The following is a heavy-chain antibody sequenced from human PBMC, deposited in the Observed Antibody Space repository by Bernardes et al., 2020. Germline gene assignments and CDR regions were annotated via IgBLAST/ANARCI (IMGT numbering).Heavy chain of an antibody. V-gene: IGHV3-23*01. D-gene: IGHD2-15*01. CDR2: ISGSGGST. CDR1: GFTFSSYA. Sequence: GGSLRLSCAASGFTFSSYAMSWVRQAPGKGLEWVSAISGSGGSTYYADSVKGRFTISRDNSKNTLYPQMNSLRAEDTAVYYCAKGPDIVVVVAATPNFDYWGQGTLVTVSS. J-gene: IGHJ4*02. CDR3: AKGPDIVVVVAATPNFDY.